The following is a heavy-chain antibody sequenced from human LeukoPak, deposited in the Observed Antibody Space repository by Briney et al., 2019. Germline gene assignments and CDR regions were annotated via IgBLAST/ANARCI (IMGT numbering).Heavy chain of an antibody. D-gene: IGHD2-8*02. CDR3: VRGGYCTAFSCDYYYGMDV. V-gene: IGHV4-34*01. CDR1: GGSFSDYY. Sequence: SETLSLTCAVYGGSFSDYYWSWVRQSPRSGLEWIGEINHSGITPYNPSLKSRVTMSVDTSKNQFSLKLSSVTAADTAVYYCVRGGYCTAFSCDYYYGMDVWGRGTTVTVSS. J-gene: IGHJ6*02. CDR2: INHSGIT.